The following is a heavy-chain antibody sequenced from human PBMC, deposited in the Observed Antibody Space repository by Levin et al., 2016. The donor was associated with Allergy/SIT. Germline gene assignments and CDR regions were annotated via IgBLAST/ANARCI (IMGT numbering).Heavy chain of an antibody. CDR3: TRRDHRVEMATINDY. J-gene: IGHJ4*02. D-gene: IGHD5-24*01. CDR2: IRSKANSYAT. Sequence: VRQMPGKGLEWVGRIRSKANSYATAYAASVKGGFTISRDDSKNTAYLQMNSLKTEDTAVYYCTRRDHRVEMATINDYWGQGTLVTVSS. V-gene: IGHV3-73*01.